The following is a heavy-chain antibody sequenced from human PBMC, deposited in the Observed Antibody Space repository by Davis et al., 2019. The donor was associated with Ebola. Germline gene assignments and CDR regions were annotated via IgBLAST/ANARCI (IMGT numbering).Heavy chain of an antibody. CDR3: ARLGDY. J-gene: IGHJ4*02. Sequence: GESLKISCAASGFTVSNTYMSWVRQAPGKGLEWVSVVYSGGSTYYADSVKGRFTISRDNAKNSLYLQMNSLRAEDTAVYYCARLGDYWGQGTLVTVSS. CDR2: VYSGGST. V-gene: IGHV3-53*01. CDR1: GFTVSNTY.